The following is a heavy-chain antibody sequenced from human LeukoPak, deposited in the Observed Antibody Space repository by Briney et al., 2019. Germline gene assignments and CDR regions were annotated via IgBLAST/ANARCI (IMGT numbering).Heavy chain of an antibody. V-gene: IGHV1-18*01. D-gene: IGHD2-15*01. CDR3: ARASYCSGGSCYSDY. Sequence: ASVSVSCKASGYTFTSYSISWVRQAPGQGLEWMGWISAYNGNTIYAQKVKGRVTMTTDTSTSTAYMELRSLKSDDTAVYYCARASYCSGGSCYSDYWGQGTLVPFSS. CDR2: ISAYNGNT. J-gene: IGHJ4*02. CDR1: GYTFTSYS.